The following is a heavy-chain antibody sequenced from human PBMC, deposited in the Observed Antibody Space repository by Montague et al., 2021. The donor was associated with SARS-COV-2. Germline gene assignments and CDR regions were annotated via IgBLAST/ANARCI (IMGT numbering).Heavy chain of an antibody. Sequence: SETLSLTCTVSGDSVSSYYWSWIRQSPGKGLQWLGYIYYSGSTDYNPSLKSRVTISVDTSKNQFSLQLSSVTAADTAVYYCARQVPDFWSGIDYWGQGTPVTVSS. D-gene: IGHD3-3*01. V-gene: IGHV4-59*02. CDR2: IYYSGST. J-gene: IGHJ4*02. CDR1: GDSVSSYY. CDR3: ARQVPDFWSGIDY.